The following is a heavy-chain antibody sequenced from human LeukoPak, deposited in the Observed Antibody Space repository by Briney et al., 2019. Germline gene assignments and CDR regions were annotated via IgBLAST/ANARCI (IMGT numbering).Heavy chain of an antibody. J-gene: IGHJ4*02. V-gene: IGHV3-23*01. Sequence: PGGSLRLSCAASGFTFSSYAMSWVRQAPGKGLEWVSAISGSGGSTYYADSVKGRFTISRDNAKNSLYLQMNSLRAEDTAVYYCARPYYYDSSGYSNWGQGTLVTVSS. CDR1: GFTFSSYA. CDR2: ISGSGGST. CDR3: ARPYYYDSSGYSN. D-gene: IGHD3-22*01.